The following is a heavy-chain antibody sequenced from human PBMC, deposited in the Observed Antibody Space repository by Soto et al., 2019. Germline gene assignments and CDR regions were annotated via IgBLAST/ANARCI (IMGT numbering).Heavy chain of an antibody. CDR1: GYTFTNYW. CDR2: IYPGDSDT. V-gene: IGHV5-51*01. CDR3: ARYPTLTDYFFHGMDV. Sequence: GESLRISCKGSGYTFTNYWIVWVRQIPGKGLEWMGIIYPGDSDTRYSPSFQGQVTISADRSISTAYLQWSSLKASDTGMYYCARYPTLTDYFFHGMDVWGQGTTVTVSS. D-gene: IGHD4-17*01. J-gene: IGHJ6*02.